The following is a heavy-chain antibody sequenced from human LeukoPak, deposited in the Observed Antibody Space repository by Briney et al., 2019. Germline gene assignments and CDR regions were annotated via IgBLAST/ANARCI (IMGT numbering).Heavy chain of an antibody. D-gene: IGHD3-10*01. J-gene: IGHJ4*02. CDR1: GFTVSSHF. V-gene: IGHV3-53*01. Sequence: PGGSLRLSCAASGFTVSSHFMSWVRQAPGKGLEWVSVIYSGGLTYYADSVKGRFTISRDTFRNTLYLQMDSLRAEDTAVYYCAKESNYYGSGSSIDYWGQGTLVTVSS. CDR2: IYSGGLT. CDR3: AKESNYYGSGSSIDY.